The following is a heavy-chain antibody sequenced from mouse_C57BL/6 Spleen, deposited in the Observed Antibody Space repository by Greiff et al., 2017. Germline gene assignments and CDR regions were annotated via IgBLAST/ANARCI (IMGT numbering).Heavy chain of an antibody. CDR1: GYTFTSYW. CDR2: IHPNSGST. Sequence: QVQLQQPGAELVKPGASVKLSCKASGYTFTSYWMHWVKQRPGQGLEWIGMIHPNSGSTNYNEKFKSKATLTVDKSSSTAYMQRSSLTSEDSAVYYCARRYGEYYFDYWGQGTTLTVSS. V-gene: IGHV1-64*01. CDR3: ARRYGEYYFDY. J-gene: IGHJ2*01. D-gene: IGHD1-1*02.